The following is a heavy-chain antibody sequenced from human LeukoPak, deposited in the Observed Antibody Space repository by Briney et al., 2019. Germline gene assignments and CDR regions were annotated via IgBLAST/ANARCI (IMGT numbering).Heavy chain of an antibody. Sequence: PGGSLRLSCAASGFILSSFWMGWARQAPGKGLEWVANIKGDGSKTFYVDSVKGRFTISRDNAKNSLYLQMSSLKAEDTAVYYCVRDLPDYWGQGTLVTVSS. CDR2: IKGDGSKT. CDR3: VRDLPDY. V-gene: IGHV3-7*01. CDR1: GFILSSFW. J-gene: IGHJ4*02.